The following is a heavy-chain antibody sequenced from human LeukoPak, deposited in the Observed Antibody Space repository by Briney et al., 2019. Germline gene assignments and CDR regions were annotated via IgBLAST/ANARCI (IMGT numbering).Heavy chain of an antibody. CDR3: ARGVGLTQGRTFDY. Sequence: SETLSLTCTVSGGSISSYYWGWIRQPPGKGLEWIGSIYHSGSTHYNSSLKSRVTISVDTSKNQLSLKLSSVTAADTAVYYCARGVGLTQGRTFDYWGQGTLVTVSS. D-gene: IGHD1-26*01. V-gene: IGHV4-4*09. CDR1: GGSISSYY. CDR2: IYHSGST. J-gene: IGHJ4*02.